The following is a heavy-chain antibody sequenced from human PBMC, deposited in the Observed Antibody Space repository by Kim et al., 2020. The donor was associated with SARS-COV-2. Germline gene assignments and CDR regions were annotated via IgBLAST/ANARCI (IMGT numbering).Heavy chain of an antibody. V-gene: IGHV4-59*08. J-gene: IGHJ3*02. Sequence: TPSLKSRVTISVDTSKNQFSLKLSSVTAADTAVYYCARQLHSGSKGAFDIWGQGTMVTVSS. D-gene: IGHD3-22*01. CDR3: ARQLHSGSKGAFDI.